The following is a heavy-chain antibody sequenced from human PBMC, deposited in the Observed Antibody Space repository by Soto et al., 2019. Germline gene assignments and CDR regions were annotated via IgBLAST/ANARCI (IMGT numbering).Heavy chain of an antibody. J-gene: IGHJ5*02. V-gene: IGHV4-59*01. Sequence: SETLSLTCTVSGGSIIYYYWSWIRQPPGKGLEWLGYIYYSGSTKYNPSLKSRGSMSVDTSKSQFSLKLSSVTAADTAVYYCARGVVVPAARTGWFDPWGQGTLVTV. CDR3: ARGVVVPAARTGWFDP. CDR1: GGSIIYYY. CDR2: IYYSGST. D-gene: IGHD2-2*01.